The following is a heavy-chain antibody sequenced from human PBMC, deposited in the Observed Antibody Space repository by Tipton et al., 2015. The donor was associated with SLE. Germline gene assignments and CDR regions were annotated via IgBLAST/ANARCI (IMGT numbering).Heavy chain of an antibody. CDR1: GGSISSSSYY. CDR3: ARSFITMIAKVDFDY. V-gene: IGHV4-39*07. CDR2: IYYSGST. D-gene: IGHD3-22*01. Sequence: TLSLTCTVSGGSISSSSYYWGWIRQPPGKGLEWIGSIYYSGSTYYNPSLKSRVTISVDTSKNQFSLKLSSVTAADTAVYYCARSFITMIAKVDFDYWGQGTLVTVSS. J-gene: IGHJ4*02.